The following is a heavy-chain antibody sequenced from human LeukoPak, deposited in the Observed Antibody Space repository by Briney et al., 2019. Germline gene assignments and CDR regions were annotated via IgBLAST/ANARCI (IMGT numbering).Heavy chain of an antibody. J-gene: IGHJ4*02. V-gene: IGHV1-18*01. Sequence: ASVKVSCKASGYTVTSYGISWVRQAPGQGLEWMGWISAYNGNTNYAKKLQGRVTMTTDTSTSTAYMELRSLRSDDTAVYYCARVEAAVEAAAGRDYFDYWGQGTLVTASS. CDR1: GYTVTSYG. CDR3: ARVEAAVEAAAGRDYFDY. D-gene: IGHD6-13*01. CDR2: ISAYNGNT.